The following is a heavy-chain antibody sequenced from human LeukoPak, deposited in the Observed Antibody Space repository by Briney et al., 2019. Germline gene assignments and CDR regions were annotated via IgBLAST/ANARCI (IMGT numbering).Heavy chain of an antibody. Sequence: GGSLRLSCAASGFTFSNAWMSSVRQAPGKGLEWVGRIKSKTDGGTTDYAAPVKGRFTISRDDSKNTLYLQMNSLKTEDTAVYYCTTDLSERYYFDYWGQETLVTVSS. CDR2: IKSKTDGGTT. V-gene: IGHV3-15*01. CDR3: TTDLSERYYFDY. D-gene: IGHD5/OR15-5a*01. CDR1: GFTFSNAW. J-gene: IGHJ4*02.